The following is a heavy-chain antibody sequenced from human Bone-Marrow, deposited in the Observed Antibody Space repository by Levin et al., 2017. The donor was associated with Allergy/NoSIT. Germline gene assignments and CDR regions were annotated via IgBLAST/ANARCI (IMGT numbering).Heavy chain of an antibody. V-gene: IGHV3-21*01. CDR2: ISSDSSDL. CDR3: VRGIIGDVRVAHKEAFDV. J-gene: IGHJ3*01. Sequence: GGSLRLSCIVSGFTFSDYSIYWVRQAPGKGLEWISSISSDSSDLYYADPVKGRFTISRDNAKNSLNLQVSSLRAEDTAVYHCVRGIIGDVRVAHKEAFDVWGQGTMVTVSS. CDR1: GFTFSDYS. D-gene: IGHD2/OR15-2a*01.